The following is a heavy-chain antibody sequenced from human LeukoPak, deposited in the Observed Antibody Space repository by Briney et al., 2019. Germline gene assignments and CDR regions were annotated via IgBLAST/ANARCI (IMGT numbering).Heavy chain of an antibody. Sequence: GGSLRLSCAASGVTFSDDAMHCVRQAPGKGLEFVSGISNSGENPHYANSVKGRFTISRDNSKNTLYLQRGSMKTEDLAVYYCARGSVFTASYSNCMDFWGQGTTVTVSS. CDR3: ARGSVFTASYSNCMDF. D-gene: IGHD2-8*01. J-gene: IGHJ6*02. CDR1: GVTFSDDA. V-gene: IGHV3-64*01. CDR2: ISNSGENP.